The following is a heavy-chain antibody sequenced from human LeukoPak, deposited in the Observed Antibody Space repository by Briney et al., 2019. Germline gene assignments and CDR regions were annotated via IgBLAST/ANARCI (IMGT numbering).Heavy chain of an antibody. D-gene: IGHD3-10*01. CDR2: IYYSGST. CDR1: GGSISSYY. J-gene: IGHJ6*02. V-gene: IGHV4-59*08. Sequence: SETLSLTCAVSGGSISSYYWSWIRQPPGKGLEWIGYIYYSGSTNYNPSLKSRVTISVDTSKNQFSLKLSSVTAADTAVYYCAGVSRSLDYYYGMDVWGQGTTVTVSS. CDR3: AGVSRSLDYYYGMDV.